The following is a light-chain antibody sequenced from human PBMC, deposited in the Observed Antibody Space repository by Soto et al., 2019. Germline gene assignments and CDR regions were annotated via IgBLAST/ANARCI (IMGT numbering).Light chain of an antibody. V-gene: IGKV3-15*01. CDR3: QQRNIWPLVT. Sequence: MNQSPATLSVCAGERDTLSCRASRSVGSNLAWYLQRPGQAPRLLISDASTGATGIPGRLSGSGSGTEFTLTISSLQSGDSAVYYGQQRNIWPLVTFGHGKRLEIK. CDR1: RSVGSN. J-gene: IGKJ5*01. CDR2: DAS.